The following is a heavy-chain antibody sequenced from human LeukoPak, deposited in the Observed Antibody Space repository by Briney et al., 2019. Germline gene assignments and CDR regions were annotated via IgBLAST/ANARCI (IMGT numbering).Heavy chain of an antibody. CDR3: ARDQAYCGGDCYSGRVGRNWFDP. Sequence: ASVKVSCKASGYTFTSYGISWVRQAPGQGLEWMGWISAYNGNTNYAQKLQGRVTMTTDTSTSTAYMELRSLRSDDTAVYYCARDQAYCGGDCYSGRVGRNWFDPWGQGTLVTVSP. J-gene: IGHJ5*02. V-gene: IGHV1-18*01. D-gene: IGHD2-21*02. CDR1: GYTFTSYG. CDR2: ISAYNGNT.